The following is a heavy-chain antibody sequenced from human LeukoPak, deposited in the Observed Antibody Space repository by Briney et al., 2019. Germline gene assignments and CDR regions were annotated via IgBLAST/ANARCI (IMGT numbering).Heavy chain of an antibody. CDR3: ARKGQHYNGMDV. J-gene: IGHJ6*02. Sequence: SGTLSLTCTVSGGSISSYYWSWIRQPPGKGLEWIGYIYYSGSTNYNSSLKSRVTISVDTSKSQLSLKLSSVTAADTAVYYCARKGQHYNGMDVWGQGTTVTVSS. CDR1: GGSISSYY. CDR2: IYYSGST. V-gene: IGHV4-59*01.